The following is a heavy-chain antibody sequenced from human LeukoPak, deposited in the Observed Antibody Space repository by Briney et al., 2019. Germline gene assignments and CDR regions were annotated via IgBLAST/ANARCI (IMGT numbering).Heavy chain of an antibody. J-gene: IGHJ6*03. CDR1: GYSISSGYY. V-gene: IGHV4-38-2*01. CDR2: ICHSGST. CDR3: ARHSSGSYYTILYYYYYYMDV. D-gene: IGHD3-10*01. Sequence: SETLSLTCAVSGYSISSGYYWGWIRPPPGKGLEWTGSICHSGSTYYNPSLKSRVTISVDTSKNHFSLKQSSVTAADTAVYYCARHSSGSYYTILYYYYYYMDVWGKGTTVTVSS.